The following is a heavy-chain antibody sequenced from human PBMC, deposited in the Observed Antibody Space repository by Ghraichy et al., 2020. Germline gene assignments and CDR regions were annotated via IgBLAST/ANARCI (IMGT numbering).Heavy chain of an antibody. Sequence: ESLNISCTVSGGSISSYYWSWIRQPPGKGLEWIGYIYYSGSTNYNPSLKSRVTISVDTSKNQFSLKLSSVTAADTAVYYCARVTNDFWSGYCDYWGQGTLVTVSS. CDR1: GGSISSYY. D-gene: IGHD3-3*01. V-gene: IGHV4-59*01. J-gene: IGHJ4*02. CDR3: ARVTNDFWSGYCDY. CDR2: IYYSGST.